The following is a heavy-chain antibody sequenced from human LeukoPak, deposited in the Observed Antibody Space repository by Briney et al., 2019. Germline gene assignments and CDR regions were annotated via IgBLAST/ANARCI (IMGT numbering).Heavy chain of an antibody. J-gene: IGHJ5*02. CDR1: GGSISSGSYY. V-gene: IGHV4-61*02. CDR2: IYTSGST. Sequence: PSQTLSLTCTVSGGSISSGSYYWSWIRQPAGKGLEWIGRIYTSGSTNYNPSLKSRVTISVDTSKNQFSLKLSSVTAADTAVYYCARDREDEGFDPWGQGTLVTVSS. CDR3: ARDREDEGFDP.